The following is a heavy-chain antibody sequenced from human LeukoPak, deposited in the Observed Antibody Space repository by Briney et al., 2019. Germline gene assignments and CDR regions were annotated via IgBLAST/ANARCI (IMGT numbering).Heavy chain of an antibody. CDR1: GFTVSSNY. V-gene: IGHV3-53*01. D-gene: IGHD3-22*01. J-gene: IGHJ4*02. CDR2: IYSGGST. Sequence: PGGSLRLSCAASGFTVSSNYMSWVRQAPGKGLEWVSVIYSGGSTYYADSVKGRFTISRDNSKNTLYLQMNSLRAEDTAVYYCARENYYDSSGYSDYWGQGTLVTVSS. CDR3: ARENYYDSSGYSDY.